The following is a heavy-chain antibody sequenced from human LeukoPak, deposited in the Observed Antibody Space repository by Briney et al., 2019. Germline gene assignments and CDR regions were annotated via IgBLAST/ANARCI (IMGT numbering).Heavy chain of an antibody. CDR2: INPNSGGT. V-gene: IGHV1-2*02. Sequence: ASVKVSCKASGYTFTGYYMHWVRQAPGQGLEWMGWINPNSGGTNYAQKFQGRVTMTRDTSISTAYMELSRLRSDDTAVYYCARSSRIAAAGYYYYYMDVWGKGTTVTVSS. CDR1: GYTFTGYY. CDR3: ARSSRIAAAGYYYYYMDV. J-gene: IGHJ6*03. D-gene: IGHD6-13*01.